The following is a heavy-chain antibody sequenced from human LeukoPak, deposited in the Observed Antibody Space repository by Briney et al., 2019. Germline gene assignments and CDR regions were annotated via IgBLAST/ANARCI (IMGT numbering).Heavy chain of an antibody. D-gene: IGHD2-15*01. CDR1: GGSISSYY. V-gene: IGHV4-59*01. CDR3: ARDRGGYNYYGMDV. Sequence: SETLSLTCTVSGGSISSYYWSWIRQPPGKGLEWIGYIYYSGSTNYNPSLKSRVTISVDTSKNQFSLKLSSVTAADTAVYYCARDRGGYNYYGMDVWGQGTTVTVSS. J-gene: IGHJ6*02. CDR2: IYYSGST.